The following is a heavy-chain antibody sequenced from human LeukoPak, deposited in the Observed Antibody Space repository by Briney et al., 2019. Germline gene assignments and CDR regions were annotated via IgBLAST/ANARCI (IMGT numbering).Heavy chain of an antibody. CDR3: AELGITMIGGV. Sequence: ETGGSLRLSCAASGFTLSGYAMSWVRQAPGKGLEWVSAISGSGGSTYYADSVKGRFTISRDNSKNTLYLQMNSLRAEDTAVYYCAELGITMIGGVWGKGTTVTISS. V-gene: IGHV3-23*01. CDR1: GFTLSGYA. J-gene: IGHJ6*04. CDR2: ISGSGGST. D-gene: IGHD3-10*02.